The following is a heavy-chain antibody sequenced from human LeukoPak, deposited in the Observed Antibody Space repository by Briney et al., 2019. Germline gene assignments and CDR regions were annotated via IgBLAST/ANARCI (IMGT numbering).Heavy chain of an antibody. D-gene: IGHD3-3*01. V-gene: IGHV1-24*01. Sequence: ASVKVSCKVSGYTLTELSMHWVRQAPGKGLEWMGGFDPEDGETIYAQKFQGRVTMTEDTSTDTAYMELSSLRSEDTAVYYCATALTIFGVVIRVFDYRGQGTLVTVSS. CDR3: ATALTIFGVVIRVFDY. CDR1: GYTLTELS. J-gene: IGHJ4*02. CDR2: FDPEDGET.